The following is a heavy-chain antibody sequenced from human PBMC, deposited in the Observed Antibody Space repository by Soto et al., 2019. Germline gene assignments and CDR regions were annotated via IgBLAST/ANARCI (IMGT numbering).Heavy chain of an antibody. CDR2: ISGSGGST. Sequence: GGSLRLSCAASGFTFSSYAMSWVRQAPGKGLEWVSAISGSGGSTYYADSVKGRFTISRDNSKSTLYLQMNSLRAEDTAVYYCAKAGGSSILVDYWGQGTLVTVSS. CDR1: GFTFSSYA. V-gene: IGHV3-23*01. J-gene: IGHJ4*02. CDR3: AKAGGSSILVDY. D-gene: IGHD3-3*02.